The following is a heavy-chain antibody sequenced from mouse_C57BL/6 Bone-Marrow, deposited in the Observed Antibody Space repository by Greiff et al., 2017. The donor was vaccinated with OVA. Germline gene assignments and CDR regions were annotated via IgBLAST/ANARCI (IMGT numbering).Heavy chain of an antibody. D-gene: IGHD1-1*01. Sequence: EVHLVESGGGLVQPKGSLKLSCAASGFTFNTYAMHWVRQAPGKGLEWVARIRSKSSNYATYYADSVKDRFTISRDDSQSMHYLQRNNLKTEDTAMYYCVRDLYYYGSSYVGYFDVWGTGTTVTVSS. J-gene: IGHJ1*03. V-gene: IGHV10-3*01. CDR3: VRDLYYYGSSYVGYFDV. CDR1: GFTFNTYA. CDR2: IRSKSSNYAT.